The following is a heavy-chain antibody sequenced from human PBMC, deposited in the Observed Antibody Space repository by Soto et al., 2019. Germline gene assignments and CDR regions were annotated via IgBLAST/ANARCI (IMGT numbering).Heavy chain of an antibody. CDR1: GFTFSSYA. CDR3: ARVYRYFDWLLYPLGY. CDR2: ISYDGSNK. V-gene: IGHV3-30-3*01. J-gene: IGHJ4*02. D-gene: IGHD3-9*01. Sequence: GGSLRLSCAASGFTFSSYAMHWVRQAPGKGLEWVAVISYDGSNKYYADSVKGRFTISRDNSKNTLYLQMNGLRAEDTAVYYCARVYRYFDWLLYPLGYWGQGTLVTVSS.